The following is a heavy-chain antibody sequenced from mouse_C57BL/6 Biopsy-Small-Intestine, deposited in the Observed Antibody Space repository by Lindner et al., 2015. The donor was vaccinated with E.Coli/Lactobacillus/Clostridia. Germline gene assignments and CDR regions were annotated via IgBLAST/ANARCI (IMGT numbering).Heavy chain of an antibody. V-gene: IGHV5-17*01. J-gene: IGHJ2*01. CDR3: ARTHYYYGSSYDFDY. CDR1: GFTFSDYG. CDR2: ISSGSSTI. Sequence: VQLQESGGGLVKPGGSLKLSCAASGFTFSDYGMHWVRQAPEKGLEWVAYISSGSSTIYYADTVKGRFTISRDNAKNTLFLQMTCLRSEDTAMYYCARTHYYYGSSYDFDYWGQGTTLTVSS. D-gene: IGHD1-1*01.